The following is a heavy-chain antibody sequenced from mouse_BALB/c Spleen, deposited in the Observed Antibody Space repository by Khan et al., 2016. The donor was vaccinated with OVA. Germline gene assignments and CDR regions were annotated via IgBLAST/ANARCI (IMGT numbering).Heavy chain of an antibody. J-gene: IGHJ4*01. Sequence: QMQLEESGPGLVAPSQSLSITCTVSGFSLTSYGVHWVRQPPGKGLEWLGVIWAGGSTNYNSALMSRLSISRDKSKSQVFLKMISLQTGDTATYYCARGDGYYEDAMDYWGQGTSVTVSS. CDR1: GFSLTSYG. CDR3: ARGDGYYEDAMDY. D-gene: IGHD2-3*01. V-gene: IGHV2-9*02. CDR2: IWAGGST.